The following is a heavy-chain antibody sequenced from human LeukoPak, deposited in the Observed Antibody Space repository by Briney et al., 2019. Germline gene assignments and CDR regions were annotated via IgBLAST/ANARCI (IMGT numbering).Heavy chain of an antibody. CDR2: IRYDGSDK. V-gene: IGHV3-30*02. J-gene: IGHJ4*02. Sequence: PGGSLRLSCAASGFSFSSYGMHWVRQAPGKGLEWVAFIRYDGSDKYYADSVKGRFTISRDNSKNTPYLQMNSLTTEDTAVYYCAKGPLYYDSSGYYPEYWGQGTLVTVSS. CDR3: AKGPLYYDSSGYYPEY. D-gene: IGHD3-22*01. CDR1: GFSFSSYG.